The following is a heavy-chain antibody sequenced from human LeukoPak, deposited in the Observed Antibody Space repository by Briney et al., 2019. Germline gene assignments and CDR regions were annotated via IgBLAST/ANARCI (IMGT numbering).Heavy chain of an antibody. Sequence: GSLRLSCAASGFTFSSYEMNWVRQAPGKGLEWVGFIRSKAYGETTEYAASVKGRFTISRDDSKSIAYLQMSSLKTEDTAVYYCTRARYQPLLGVDYWGQGTLVTVSS. CDR2: IRSKAYGETT. J-gene: IGHJ4*02. CDR1: GFTFSSYE. CDR3: TRARYQPLLGVDY. D-gene: IGHD2-2*01. V-gene: IGHV3-49*04.